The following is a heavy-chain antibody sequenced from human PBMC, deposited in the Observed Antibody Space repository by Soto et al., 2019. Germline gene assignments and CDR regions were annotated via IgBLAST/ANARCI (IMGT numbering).Heavy chain of an antibody. V-gene: IGHV3-23*01. J-gene: IGHJ4*02. CDR2: ISGSGGST. Sequence: GGSLRLSCAASGFTFSSYAMSWVRQAPGKGLEWVSAISGSGGSTYYADSVKGRFTISRDNSKNTLYLQMNSLRAEDTAVYYCANSYCSGGSCYFDYFDYWGQGTLVTVSS. CDR3: ANSYCSGGSCYFDYFDY. CDR1: GFTFSSYA. D-gene: IGHD2-15*01.